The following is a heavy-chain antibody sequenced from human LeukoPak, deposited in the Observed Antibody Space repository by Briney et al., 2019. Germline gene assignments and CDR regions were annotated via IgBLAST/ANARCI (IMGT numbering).Heavy chain of an antibody. CDR3: ARDEYDFWSGYFKI. Sequence: GGSLRLSCAVSGFIFNKFAMSWVRQAPGKGLEWVSAIDGSGSHTFYTDSVKGRFTISRDNSKNTLYLQMNSLRAEDTAVYYCARDEYDFWSGYFKIWGQGTLVTVSS. CDR2: IDGSGSHT. CDR1: GFIFNKFA. V-gene: IGHV3-23*05. D-gene: IGHD3-3*01. J-gene: IGHJ4*02.